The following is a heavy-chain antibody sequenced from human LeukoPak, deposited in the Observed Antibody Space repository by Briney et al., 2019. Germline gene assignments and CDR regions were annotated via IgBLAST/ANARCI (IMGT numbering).Heavy chain of an antibody. V-gene: IGHV3-30*04. CDR1: GFTFTSYV. CDR2: IFFDGTKR. CDR3: ARDHGCSGGACYFFDY. Sequence: GRSLSLSCAASGFTFTSYVIHWVRQAPGKGLEWVAVIFFDGTKRYYADSVKGRFTISRDNSRNTVSLEMNSLRPEDTAIYYCARDHGCSGGACYFFDYWGKGALVTVSS. J-gene: IGHJ4*02. D-gene: IGHD2-15*01.